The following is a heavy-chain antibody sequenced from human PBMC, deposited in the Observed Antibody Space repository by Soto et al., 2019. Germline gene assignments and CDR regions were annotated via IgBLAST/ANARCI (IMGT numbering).Heavy chain of an antibody. CDR2: ISSSSSYI. CDR1: GFTFSRYS. D-gene: IGHD3-22*01. V-gene: IGHV3-21*01. J-gene: IGHJ5*02. CDR3: ARGNYYYDSSGYYAS. Sequence: PGGSLRLSCAASGFTFSRYSMNWVRQAPGKGLEWVSSISSSSSYIYYADSVKGRFTISRDNAKNSLYLQMNSLRAEDTAVYYCARGNYYYDSSGYYASWGQGTLVTVSS.